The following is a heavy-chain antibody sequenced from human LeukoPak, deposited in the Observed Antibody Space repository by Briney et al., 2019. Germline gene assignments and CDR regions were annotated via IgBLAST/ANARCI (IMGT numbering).Heavy chain of an antibody. CDR2: IWYDGSNK. V-gene: IGHV3-33*01. Sequence: GRSLRLSCAASGFTFSGYGMHWVRQAPGKGLEWVAVIWYDGSNKYYADSVKGRFTISRDNSKNTLYLQMNSPRAEDTAVYYCARSSSWFDAFDIWGQGTMVTVSS. CDR3: ARSSSWFDAFDI. CDR1: GFTFSGYG. D-gene: IGHD6-13*01. J-gene: IGHJ3*02.